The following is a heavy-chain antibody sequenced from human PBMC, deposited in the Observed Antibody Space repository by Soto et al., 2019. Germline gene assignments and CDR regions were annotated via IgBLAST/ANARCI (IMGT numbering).Heavy chain of an antibody. CDR3: ARTMIEHFALDS. V-gene: IGHV1-69*02. CDR2: IIPILGIA. CDR1: GGTFSSYT. J-gene: IGHJ5*01. D-gene: IGHD3-22*01. Sequence: QVQLVQSGAEVKKPGSSLKVSCKASGGTFSSYTISWVRQAPGEGLEWMGRIIPILGIANYAQKFQGRVTITADKSTSTAYMELSSLRSEDTAVYYCARTMIEHFALDSWGQGTLVTVSS.